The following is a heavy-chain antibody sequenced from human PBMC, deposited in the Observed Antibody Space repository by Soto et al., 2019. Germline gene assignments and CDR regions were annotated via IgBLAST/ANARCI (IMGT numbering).Heavy chain of an antibody. CDR2: VYSSGTT. J-gene: IGHJ4*02. CDR3: ARDVGSYAYGEGY. V-gene: IGHV4-4*07. CDR1: GGSINSYW. D-gene: IGHD3-10*01. Sequence: QVQLQESGPGLVKPSETLSLTCSVSGGSINSYWWSWIRQPAGKGLEWIGRVYSSGTTDYNPSLNSRATLSVETSKNQFSLKLSSVTAAATAVYYCARDVGSYAYGEGYWGQGIQVTVSS.